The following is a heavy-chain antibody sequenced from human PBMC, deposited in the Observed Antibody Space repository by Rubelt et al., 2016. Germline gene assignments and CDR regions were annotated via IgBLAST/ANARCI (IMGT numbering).Heavy chain of an antibody. CDR1: GESLSGYY. CDR3: ARVPGWGQNWYFDL. CDR2: VDNGGRP. D-gene: IGHD2-21*02. Sequence: QVQLQQWGAGLLKPSETLSLTCAVYGESLSGYYWTWIRKSPGMGLEWIGTVDNGGRPNYNTPLKSRVTKSFDTSMNQFALGRSFVTAADTAGYYCARVPGWGQNWYFDLWGRGTLVTVSS. J-gene: IGHJ2*01. V-gene: IGHV4-34*01.